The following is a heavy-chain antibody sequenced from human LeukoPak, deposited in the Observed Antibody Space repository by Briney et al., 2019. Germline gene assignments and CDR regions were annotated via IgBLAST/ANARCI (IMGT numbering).Heavy chain of an antibody. CDR1: GYTFTNYG. CDR3: ASDHIGYCCSTSWYPASACHEASDY. V-gene: IGHV1-18*01. J-gene: IGHJ4*02. CDR2: ISAYNGYT. Sequence: GASVKVSCKSTGYTFTNYGVSWVRQPPGQGLEWMGWISAYNGYTNYAQKLQVRAIMTTDTSTSTAYVELRSLRSEDTAVDFFASDHIGYCCSTSWYPASACHEASDYWGQGTLVTVSS. D-gene: IGHD2-2*01.